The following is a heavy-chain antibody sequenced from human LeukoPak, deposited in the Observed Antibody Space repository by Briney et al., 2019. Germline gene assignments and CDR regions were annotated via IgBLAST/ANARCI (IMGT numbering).Heavy chain of an antibody. CDR3: ARGYSGYDLGEYYFDY. CDR1: GFTFGNYG. D-gene: IGHD5-12*01. CDR2: INWNGGST. Sequence: GGSLRLSCAASGFTFGNYGMSWVRQAPGKGLEWVSGINWNGGSTGYADSVEGRFTISRDNAKNSQYLQMNSLRAEDTALYYCARGYSGYDLGEYYFDYWGQGTLVTVSS. V-gene: IGHV3-20*04. J-gene: IGHJ4*02.